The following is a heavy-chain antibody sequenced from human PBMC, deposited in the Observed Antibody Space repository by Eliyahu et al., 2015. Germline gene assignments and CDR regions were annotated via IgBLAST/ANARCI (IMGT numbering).Heavy chain of an antibody. V-gene: IGHV5-51*01. CDR1: GYSFTNYW. Sequence: EEQLVQSGSEMRQPGKSLRISCKASGYSFTNYWIAWVRQMSGRGLEWMGVIYPGDSDTIYNPSFQGQVRISADKRTRTTYLEWSSLRASDSAMYFCARRALGSGSFFIDVWGQGTLVTVSS. CDR3: ARRALGSGSFFIDV. CDR2: IYPGDSDT. D-gene: IGHD3-10*01. J-gene: IGHJ4*02.